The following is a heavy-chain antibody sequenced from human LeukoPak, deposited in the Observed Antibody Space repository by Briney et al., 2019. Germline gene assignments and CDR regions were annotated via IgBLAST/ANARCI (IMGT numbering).Heavy chain of an antibody. Sequence: SVKVSFKVSGYTLTELSMHWVRQAPGQGLEWMGRIIPIFGTANYARKFQGRVTVTTDESTSTAYMELSSLRSEDTAVYYCASAISYDSSGYYYPDYWGQGTQVTVSS. CDR3: ASAISYDSSGYYYPDY. D-gene: IGHD3-22*01. V-gene: IGHV1-69*05. CDR1: GYTLTELS. J-gene: IGHJ4*02. CDR2: IIPIFGTA.